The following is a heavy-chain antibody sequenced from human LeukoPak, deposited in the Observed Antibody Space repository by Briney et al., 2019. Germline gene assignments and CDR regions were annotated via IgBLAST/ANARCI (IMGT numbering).Heavy chain of an antibody. CDR2: IYYSGST. CDR3: ARQNDILTAIDY. J-gene: IGHJ4*02. CDR1: GGSISTYY. Sequence: SETLSLTCTVSGGSISTYYWSWIRQPAGKGLEWIGSIYYSGSTYYNPSLKSRVTISVDTSKNQFSLKLSSVTAADTAVYYCARQNDILTAIDYWGQGTLVTVSS. V-gene: IGHV4-59*05. D-gene: IGHD3-9*01.